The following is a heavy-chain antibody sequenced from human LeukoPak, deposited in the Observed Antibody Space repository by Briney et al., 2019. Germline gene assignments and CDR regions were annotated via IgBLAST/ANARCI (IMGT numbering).Heavy chain of an antibody. D-gene: IGHD4-17*01. CDR2: IVVGSGNT. CDR1: GFTFTSSA. V-gene: IGHV1-58*01. Sequence: SVKVSCKASGFTFTSSAVQWVRQARGQRLEWIGWIVVGSGNTNYAQKFQERVTITGDMSTSTAYMELSSLRSEDTAVYYCAAEQGLTVPSFDLWGRGTLVTVSS. CDR3: AAEQGLTVPSFDL. J-gene: IGHJ2*01.